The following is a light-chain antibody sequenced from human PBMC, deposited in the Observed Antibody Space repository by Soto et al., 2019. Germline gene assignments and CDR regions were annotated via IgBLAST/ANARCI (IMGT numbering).Light chain of an antibody. J-gene: IGLJ2*01. Sequence: QSALTQPRSVSGSPGQSVTISCTGTSSDVGNYNYVSWYQQHPGKAPKLMIYDVNKRPSGVPDRFSGSKSGNTASLTISGRQAEDEADYYCCSYAGSYTVVFGGGAKLTVL. CDR2: DVN. CDR3: CSYAGSYTVV. CDR1: SSDVGNYNY. V-gene: IGLV2-11*01.